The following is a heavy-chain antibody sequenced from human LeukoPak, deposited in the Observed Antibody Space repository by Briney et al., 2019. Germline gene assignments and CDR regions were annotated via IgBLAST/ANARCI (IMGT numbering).Heavy chain of an antibody. Sequence: SETLSLTCTVSGGSICNYYWIWLRQPPGKGLEWIGYIYYSGSTNYNPSLKSRVTISVDTSKNQFSLKLTSVTAADTAVYYCARVTHSFDYWGQGTLVTVSS. J-gene: IGHJ4*02. D-gene: IGHD5-18*01. CDR2: IYYSGST. V-gene: IGHV4-59*08. CDR3: ARVTHSFDY. CDR1: GGSICNYY.